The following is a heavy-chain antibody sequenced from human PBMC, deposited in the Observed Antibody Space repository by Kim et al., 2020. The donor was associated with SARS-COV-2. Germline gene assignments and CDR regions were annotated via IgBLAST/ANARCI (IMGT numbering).Heavy chain of an antibody. D-gene: IGHD3-3*01. J-gene: IGHJ4*01. CDR3: AKDGYDFWSGYYGPYYF. V-gene: IGHV3-30*18. CDR2: ISYDGSNK. CDR1: GFTFSSYG. Sequence: GGSLRLSCAASGFTFSSYGMHWVRQAPGKGLEWVAVISYDGSNKYYADSVKGRFTISRDNSKNTLYLQMNSLRAEDTAVYYCAKDGYDFWSGYYGPYYF.